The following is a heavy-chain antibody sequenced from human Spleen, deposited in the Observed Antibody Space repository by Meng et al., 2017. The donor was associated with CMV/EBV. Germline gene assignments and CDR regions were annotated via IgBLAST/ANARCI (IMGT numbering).Heavy chain of an antibody. D-gene: IGHD1-26*01. V-gene: IGHV4-39*07. CDR3: ARDIPASGEWEQLSNDY. CDR2: IYYSGSA. CDR1: GGSISGSPYY. Sequence: SETLSLTCTVAGGSISGSPYYWGWIRQPPGKGLEWIGSIYYSGSAYYNPSLKSRVTISVDMSKNHFSLKLTSVTAADTAVYYCARDIPASGEWEQLSNDYWGQGTLVTVSS. J-gene: IGHJ4*02.